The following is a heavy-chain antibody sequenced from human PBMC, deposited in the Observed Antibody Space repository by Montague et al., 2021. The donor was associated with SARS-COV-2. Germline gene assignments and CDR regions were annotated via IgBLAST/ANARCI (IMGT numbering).Heavy chain of an antibody. D-gene: IGHD5-24*01. Sequence: SLRLSCAASGFTFSSFRITWVLPAPGKGLEWVSSINTCGSYMYYTNRVKGRFPIPSHNAKMSLYLRMNRLKAEDTAVYFCTREGEMETIWYYFDYWSQGTLVTVSS. CDR2: INTCGSYM. J-gene: IGHJ4*02. V-gene: IGHV3-21*01. CDR3: TREGEMETIWYYFDY. CDR1: GFTFSSFR.